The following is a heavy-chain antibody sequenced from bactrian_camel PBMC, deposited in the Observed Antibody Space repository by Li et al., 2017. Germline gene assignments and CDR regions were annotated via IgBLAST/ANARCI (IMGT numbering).Heavy chain of an antibody. CDR2: IYSGGGST. J-gene: IGHJ4*01. Sequence: VQLVESGGGSVQSGGSLRLSCAASAYTVSTYCMGWLRQAPGKEREVVATIYSGGGSTAYAGSQGRFTISQDNAKNALYLQMNSLKPEDTAMYYCAAAFMRAALCPASPGLYIHWGQGTQVTVS. CDR1: AYTVSTYC. V-gene: IGHV3S31*01. D-gene: IGHD1*01. CDR3: AAAFMRAALCPASPGLYIH.